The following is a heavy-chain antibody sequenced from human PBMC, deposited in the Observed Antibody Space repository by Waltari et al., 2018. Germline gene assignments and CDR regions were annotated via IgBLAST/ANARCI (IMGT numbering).Heavy chain of an antibody. Sequence: DVQLVESGGGIGQPGGSLRLSCVASGFSFSDYWMHWVRQDPEKGLVWVEHVKHDGTHTTYADSVKGRFTVSRDNAKNTVYLQMNSLRADDTAVYFCARDTPGDGIDYWGQGTLVTVSS. CDR2: VKHDGTHT. D-gene: IGHD7-27*01. CDR3: ARDTPGDGIDY. CDR1: GFSFSDYW. J-gene: IGHJ4*02. V-gene: IGHV3-74*01.